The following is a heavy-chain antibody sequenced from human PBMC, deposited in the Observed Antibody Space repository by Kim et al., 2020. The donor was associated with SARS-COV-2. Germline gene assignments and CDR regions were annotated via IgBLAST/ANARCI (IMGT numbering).Heavy chain of an antibody. D-gene: IGHD6-13*01. CDR1: GGTFSSYA. CDR3: ARDQQQLTHNWFDP. J-gene: IGHJ5*02. Sequence: SVKVSCKASGGTFSSYAISWVRQAPGQGLEWMGGIIPIFGTANYAQKFQGRVTITADESTSTAYMELSSLRSEDTAVYYCARDQQQLTHNWFDPWGQGTLVTVSS. V-gene: IGHV1-69*13. CDR2: IIPIFGTA.